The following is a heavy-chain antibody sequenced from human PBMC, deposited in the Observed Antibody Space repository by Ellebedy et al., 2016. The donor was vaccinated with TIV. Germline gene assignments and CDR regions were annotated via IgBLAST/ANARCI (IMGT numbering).Heavy chain of an antibody. CDR1: GFSFNSYA. V-gene: IGHV3-7*03. D-gene: IGHD1-7*01. J-gene: IGHJ2*01. CDR3: TRAGSTGSPYWYFDL. Sequence: GESLKISCAASGFSFNSYAMSWVRQAPGKGLEWVASIKQDGNEKYSLDSVEGRFIISRDNAESSLYLRINSPRDGDTAVYYCTRAGSTGSPYWYFDLWGRGTLVTVSS. CDR2: IKQDGNEK.